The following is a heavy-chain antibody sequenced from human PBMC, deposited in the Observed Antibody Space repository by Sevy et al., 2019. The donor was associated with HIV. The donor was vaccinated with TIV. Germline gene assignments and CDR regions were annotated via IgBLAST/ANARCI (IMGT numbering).Heavy chain of an antibody. V-gene: IGHV3-30*02. CDR1: GFTFSSYG. Sequence: GGSLRLSCAASGFTFSSYGMRWVRQAPGKGLEWVAFIRYDGSNKYYADSVKGRFTISRDNSKNTLYLQMNSLRAEDTAVYYCAKGYYDFWSGYPHYYYYGMDVWGQGTTVTVSS. CDR3: AKGYYDFWSGYPHYYYYGMDV. CDR2: IRYDGSNK. D-gene: IGHD3-3*01. J-gene: IGHJ6*02.